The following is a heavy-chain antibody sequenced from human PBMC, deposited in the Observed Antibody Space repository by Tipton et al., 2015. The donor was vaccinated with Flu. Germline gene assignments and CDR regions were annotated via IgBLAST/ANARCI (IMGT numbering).Heavy chain of an antibody. CDR2: IYYTGST. Sequence: TLSLTCTVSDGSIGTSYWSWIRQSPGKGLEWIGYIYYTGSTKYNPSLRSRVTMSVDTSKSQFSLKLTSVSAADTAVYYCARDGGGYSYYLWGQGILVTVSS. D-gene: IGHD5-18*01. V-gene: IGHV4-59*12. CDR3: ARDGGGYSYYL. CDR1: DGSIGTSY. J-gene: IGHJ4*02.